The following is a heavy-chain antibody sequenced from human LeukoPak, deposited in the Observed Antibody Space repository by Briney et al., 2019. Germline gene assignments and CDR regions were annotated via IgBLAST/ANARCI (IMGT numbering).Heavy chain of an antibody. CDR3: ARTWSGGSSWRTFDY. J-gene: IGHJ4*02. CDR1: GGSISSYY. CDR2: IYYSGST. V-gene: IGHV4-59*01. Sequence: PSETLSLTCTVSGGSISSYYWSWIRQPPGKGLEWIGYIYYSGSTNYNPSLKSRVTISVDTSKNQFSLKLSPVTAADTAVYYCARTWSGGSSWRTFDYWGQGTLVTVSS. D-gene: IGHD6-13*01.